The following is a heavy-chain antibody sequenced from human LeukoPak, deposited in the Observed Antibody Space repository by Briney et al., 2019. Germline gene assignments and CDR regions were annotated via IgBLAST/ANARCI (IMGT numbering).Heavy chain of an antibody. CDR2: IWYDGSNR. Sequence: GGSLRLSCAASGFTFSSYGMHWVRQAPGKGLEWVAVIWYDGSNRYYADSVKGRFTISRDNSKNTLYLQMNSLRDEDTAVYYCARDLYGYCSGGSCYSGDYWGQGTLVTVSS. D-gene: IGHD2-15*01. CDR1: GFTFSSYG. J-gene: IGHJ4*02. V-gene: IGHV3-33*01. CDR3: ARDLYGYCSGGSCYSGDY.